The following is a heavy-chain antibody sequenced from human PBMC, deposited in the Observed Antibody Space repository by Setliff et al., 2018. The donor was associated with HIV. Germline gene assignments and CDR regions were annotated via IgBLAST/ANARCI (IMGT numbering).Heavy chain of an antibody. CDR1: GGSLSGYY. CDR2: IYHSGTT. J-gene: IGHJ6*02. D-gene: IGHD6-6*01. V-gene: IGHV4-34*01. Sequence: PSETLSLTCAVYGGSLSGYYWTWIRQPPGKGLEWIGSIYHSGTTYYNPSLKSRVSISVDTSRNEFSLKLTSVTAADTAVYYCAREFSSSSFDQWGQGITVTVSS. CDR3: AREFSSSSFDQ.